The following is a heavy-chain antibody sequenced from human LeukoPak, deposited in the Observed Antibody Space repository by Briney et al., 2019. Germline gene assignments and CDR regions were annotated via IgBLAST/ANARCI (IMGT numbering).Heavy chain of an antibody. CDR3: ARADSGYDQYYFDY. D-gene: IGHD5-12*01. J-gene: IGHJ4*02. CDR1: GGSFSGYY. Sequence: SETLSLTCAVYGGSFSGYYWSWIRQPPGKGLEWIGEINHSGSTNYNPSLKSRVTISVDTSKNQFSLKLSSVTAADTAGYYCARADSGYDQYYFDYWGQGTLVTVSS. CDR2: INHSGST. V-gene: IGHV4-34*01.